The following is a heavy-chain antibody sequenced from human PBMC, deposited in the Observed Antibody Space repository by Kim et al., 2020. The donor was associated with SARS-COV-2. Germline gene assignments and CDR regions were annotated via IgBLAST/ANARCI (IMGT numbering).Heavy chain of an antibody. CDR1: GFTFSSYA. J-gene: IGHJ3*02. CDR2: ISYDGSNK. D-gene: IGHD2-21*02. Sequence: GGSLRLSCAASGFTFSSYAMHWVRQAPGKGLEWVAVISYDGSNKYYADSVKGRFTISRDNSKNTLYLQMNSLRAEDTAVYYCARDAALAYCGGDCYSRGAFDIWGQGTMVTVSS. V-gene: IGHV3-30*04. CDR3: ARDAALAYCGGDCYSRGAFDI.